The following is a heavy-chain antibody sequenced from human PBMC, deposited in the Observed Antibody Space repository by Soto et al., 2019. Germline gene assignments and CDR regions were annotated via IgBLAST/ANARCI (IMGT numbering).Heavy chain of an antibody. CDR1: GFPFSSYA. CDR3: ANFNPDYGDYVSR. J-gene: IGHJ4*02. D-gene: IGHD4-17*01. Sequence: PGGSLRLSCASSGFPFSSYAMSWVRQAPGKGLEWVSAISGSGGSTYYADSVKGRFTISRDNSKNTLYLQMNSLRAEDTAVYYCANFNPDYGDYVSRWGQGTLVTVSS. CDR2: ISGSGGST. V-gene: IGHV3-23*01.